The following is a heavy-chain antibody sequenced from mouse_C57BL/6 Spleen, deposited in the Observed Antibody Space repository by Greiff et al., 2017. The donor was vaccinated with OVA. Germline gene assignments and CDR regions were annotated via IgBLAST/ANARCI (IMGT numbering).Heavy chain of an antibody. D-gene: IGHD2-4*01. V-gene: IGHV3-6*01. CDR1: GYSITSGYY. CDR3: AREGVYDSDGFAY. CDR2: ISYDGSN. J-gene: IGHJ3*01. Sequence: ESGPGLVKPSQSLSLTCSVTGYSITSGYYWNWIRQFPGNKLEWMGYISYDGSNNYNPSLKNRISITRDTSKNQFFLKLNSVTTEDTATYYCAREGVYDSDGFAYWGQGTLVTVSA.